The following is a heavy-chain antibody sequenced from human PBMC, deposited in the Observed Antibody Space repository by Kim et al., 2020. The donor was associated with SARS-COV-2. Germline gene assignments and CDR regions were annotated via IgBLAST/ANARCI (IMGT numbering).Heavy chain of an antibody. D-gene: IGHD3-10*01. CDR1: GYTFTGYY. Sequence: ASVKVSCKASGYTFTGYYMHWVRQAPGQGLEWMGRINPNSGGTNYAQKFQGRVTMTRDTSISTAYMELSRLRSDDTVVYYCARGWFGESPHYYGMDVWGQGTTVTVSS. V-gene: IGHV1-2*05. J-gene: IGHJ6*02. CDR2: INPNSGGT. CDR3: ARGWFGESPHYYGMDV.